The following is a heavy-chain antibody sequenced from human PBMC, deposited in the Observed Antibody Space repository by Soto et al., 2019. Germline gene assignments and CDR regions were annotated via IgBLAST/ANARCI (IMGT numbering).Heavy chain of an antibody. CDR2: IWFDGSKK. Sequence: QLGGSLRLSCAASGFTFRSYGIHWVRQAPGKGLEWVALIWFDGSKKYYVDSVKGRFAVSRDNSKNTLYLQMNSLRVEDTAVYYCARDRLVPYGYGMDVWGQGTTVTVSS. CDR1: GFTFRSYG. D-gene: IGHD2-2*01. V-gene: IGHV3-33*01. CDR3: ARDRLVPYGYGMDV. J-gene: IGHJ6*02.